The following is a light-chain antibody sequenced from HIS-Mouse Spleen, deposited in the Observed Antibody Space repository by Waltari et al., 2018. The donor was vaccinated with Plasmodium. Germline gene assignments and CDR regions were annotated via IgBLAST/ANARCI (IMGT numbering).Light chain of an antibody. CDR3: QQSYSTPWT. CDR2: AAS. CDR1: QSISSY. V-gene: IGKV1-39*01. Sequence: DIQMTKSPSSLSASVGDRVTITCRASQSISSYLNWYQQKPGKAPKLLIYAASRLQSGVPSRFSGSGSVTEFTLTISSLQPEDFATYYCQQSYSTPWTFGQGTKVEIK. J-gene: IGKJ1*01.